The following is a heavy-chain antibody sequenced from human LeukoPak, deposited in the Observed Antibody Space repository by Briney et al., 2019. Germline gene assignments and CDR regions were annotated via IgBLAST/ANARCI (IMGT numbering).Heavy chain of an antibody. Sequence: SETLSLTCAVYGGSFSGYYWSWLRQPPGKGLEWIGEINHSGSTNYNPSLKSRVTISVDTSKNQFSLKLSSVTAADTAVYYCARGPISAGYPYYYYYYMDVWGKGTTVTVSS. CDR1: GGSFSGYY. V-gene: IGHV4-34*01. CDR3: ARGPISAGYPYYYYYYMDV. D-gene: IGHD5-18*01. CDR2: INHSGST. J-gene: IGHJ6*03.